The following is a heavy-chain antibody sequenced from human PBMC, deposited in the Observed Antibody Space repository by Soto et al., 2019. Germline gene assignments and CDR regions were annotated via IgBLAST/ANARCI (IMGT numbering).Heavy chain of an antibody. Sequence: ASVKGSCEASGYTFTSYAMHWVRQAPGQRLEWMGWINAGNGNTKYSQKFQGRVTITRDTSASTAYMELSSLRSEDTVVYYCARDAAAARGVFSWYDPWGQGXPVTV. J-gene: IGHJ5*02. V-gene: IGHV1-3*01. CDR3: ARDAAAARGVFSWYDP. CDR2: INAGNGNT. CDR1: GYTFTSYA. D-gene: IGHD6-13*01.